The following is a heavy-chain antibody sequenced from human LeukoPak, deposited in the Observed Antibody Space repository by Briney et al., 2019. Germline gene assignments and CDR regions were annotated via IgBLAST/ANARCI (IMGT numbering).Heavy chain of an antibody. CDR3: ARDSGSNFDY. D-gene: IGHD2-15*01. V-gene: IGHV4-59*01. Sequence: SSETPSFTCTVSGGSISGYYWNWIRQPPGKGLEWIGYIYYSGSTNYNPSLKSRVTMSLDTSKNQFSLKLSSVTAADTAVYHCARDSGSNFDYWGQGTLVTVSS. CDR1: GGSISGYY. CDR2: IYYSGST. J-gene: IGHJ4*02.